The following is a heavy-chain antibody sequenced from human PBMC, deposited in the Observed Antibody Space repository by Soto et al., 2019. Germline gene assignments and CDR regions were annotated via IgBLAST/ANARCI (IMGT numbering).Heavy chain of an antibody. Sequence: QVQLQESGPGLVKPSETLSLTCTVSGGSISTYYWSWIRQPPGKGLEWIGYIYYSGSSNYNPSLKGRVTISVDTSNNQFSLKLSSVNAADTAVYYCARDYWGCSGGSCLGYYYGMDVWGQGTTVTVSS. CDR1: GGSISTYY. V-gene: IGHV4-59*01. D-gene: IGHD2-15*01. J-gene: IGHJ6*02. CDR2: IYYSGSS. CDR3: ARDYWGCSGGSCLGYYYGMDV.